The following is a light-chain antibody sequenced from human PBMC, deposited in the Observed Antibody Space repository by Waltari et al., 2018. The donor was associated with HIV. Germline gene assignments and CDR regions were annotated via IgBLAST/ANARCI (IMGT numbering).Light chain of an antibody. CDR1: SSDIGYFDY. Sequence: QSALTQPRSVSGSPGQSVTISCTGTSSDIGYFDYVSWYQQYPGKAPKVIIYEVHPRPSVVPDCVTGSKSGITASLTISGLQGDDEADYYCCSYAGSYTYVFGTGTKVNVL. V-gene: IGLV2-11*01. J-gene: IGLJ1*01. CDR3: CSYAGSYTYV. CDR2: EVH.